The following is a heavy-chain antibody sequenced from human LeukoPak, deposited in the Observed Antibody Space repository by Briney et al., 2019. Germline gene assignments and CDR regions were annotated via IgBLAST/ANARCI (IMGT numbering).Heavy chain of an antibody. Sequence: GGSLRLSCAASGFTFSSDWMHWVRQVPGEGLVWVSRINSDGSSTAYADSVKGRFTISRDNSKNTLYLQMNTLRAEDTAVYYCAKDREYSYVYDAFDIWGQGTLVTVSS. CDR3: AKDREYSYVYDAFDI. J-gene: IGHJ3*02. CDR2: INSDGSST. V-gene: IGHV3-74*01. D-gene: IGHD3-16*01. CDR1: GFTFSSDW.